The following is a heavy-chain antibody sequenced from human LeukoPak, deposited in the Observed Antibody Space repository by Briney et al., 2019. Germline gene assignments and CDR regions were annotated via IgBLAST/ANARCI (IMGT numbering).Heavy chain of an antibody. CDR2: INSDGSST. V-gene: IGHV3-74*01. J-gene: IGHJ5*02. CDR1: GFTFSRYW. D-gene: IGHD2-15*01. Sequence: GGSLRLSCAASGFTFSRYWMHWVRQGPGKGLVWVSRINSDGSSTSYADSVKGRFTISRDNAKNALYLQMNSLRAEDTAVYYCAREYSTGFDPWGQGTLVTVSS. CDR3: AREYSTGFDP.